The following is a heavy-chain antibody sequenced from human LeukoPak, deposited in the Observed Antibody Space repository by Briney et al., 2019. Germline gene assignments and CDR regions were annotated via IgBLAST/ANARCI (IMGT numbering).Heavy chain of an antibody. CDR1: GGTFSSYA. CDR3: AAVAGSPSGFDY. CDR2: IIPILGIA. V-gene: IGHV1-69*04. D-gene: IGHD6-19*01. J-gene: IGHJ4*02. Sequence: GASVKVSCKASGGTFSSYAISWVRQAPGQGLEWMGRIIPILGIANYAQKFQGRATITADKSTSTAYMELSSLRSEDTAVYYCAAVAGSPSGFDYWGQGTLVTVSS.